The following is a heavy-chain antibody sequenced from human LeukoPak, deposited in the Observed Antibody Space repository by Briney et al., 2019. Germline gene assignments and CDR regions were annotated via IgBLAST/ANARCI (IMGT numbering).Heavy chain of an antibody. Sequence: VASVKVSCKASGGTFSTYAISWVRQAPGQGLEWMGGILPIFGTAIYAQHFQGRLTITADESTNSAYMELNRLRSDDTAVYYCARAEDQGRYFDWLPGFDPWGQGTLVTVSS. CDR2: ILPIFGTA. J-gene: IGHJ5*02. D-gene: IGHD3-9*01. V-gene: IGHV1-69*13. CDR1: GGTFSTYA. CDR3: ARAEDQGRYFDWLPGFDP.